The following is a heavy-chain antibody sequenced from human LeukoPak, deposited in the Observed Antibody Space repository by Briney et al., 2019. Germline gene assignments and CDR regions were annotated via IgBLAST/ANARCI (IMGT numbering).Heavy chain of an antibody. CDR1: AFTVSSNC. D-gene: IGHD1-1*01. CDR3: ARVDTTLSYKLDY. Sequence: PGGSLRLSCAASAFTVSSNCMIWVRQPPGKGLEWVSVIYSAGSTYNADSVKGRFTTSRHNSKNTVYVQMDNLRPKDTAVYYCARVDTTLSYKLDYWGQGTLVTVSS. CDR2: IYSAGST. V-gene: IGHV3-53*04. J-gene: IGHJ4*02.